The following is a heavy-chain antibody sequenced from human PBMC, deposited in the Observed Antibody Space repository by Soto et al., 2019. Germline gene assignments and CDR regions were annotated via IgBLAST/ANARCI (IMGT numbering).Heavy chain of an antibody. Sequence: GGSLRLSCEASGFTFSNYWMTWVRQGPGKGLEWVANIRQDGNERYYADSVKGRFTISRDNAKNSLSLQMNSLRAEDTAVYYCARDLKTNHLLSNWFDLWGQGTLVTVSS. CDR1: GFTFSNYW. D-gene: IGHD1-26*01. J-gene: IGHJ5*02. V-gene: IGHV3-7*03. CDR2: IRQDGNER. CDR3: ARDLKTNHLLSNWFDL.